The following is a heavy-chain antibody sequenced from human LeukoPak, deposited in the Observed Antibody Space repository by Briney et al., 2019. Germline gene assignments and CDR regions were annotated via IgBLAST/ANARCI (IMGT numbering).Heavy chain of an antibody. J-gene: IGHJ4*02. D-gene: IGHD3-16*01. Sequence: SSETLSLTCTVSGASISSSSYYWGWLRQPPGKGLEWIGSIYYSGSTYYNPSLKSRVTISVDTSKNQFSLKLSSVTAADTAVYYCARITAQTTGDYWGQGTLVTVSS. CDR3: ARITAQTTGDY. CDR2: IYYSGST. CDR1: GASISSSSYY. V-gene: IGHV4-39*07.